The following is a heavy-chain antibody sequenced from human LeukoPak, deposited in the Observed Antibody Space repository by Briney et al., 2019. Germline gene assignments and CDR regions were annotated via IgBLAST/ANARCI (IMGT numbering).Heavy chain of an antibody. Sequence: ASVKVSCKASGYTFTGYYMQWVRPAPGQGLEWMGWINPNSGGTNYAQKFQGRVTMTRATSISTAYMELSRLRSDDTAVYYCAREGSSYYGSGSYYPYPFDYWGQGTLVTVSS. V-gene: IGHV1-2*02. D-gene: IGHD3-10*01. CDR3: AREGSSYYGSGSYYPYPFDY. J-gene: IGHJ4*02. CDR1: GYTFTGYY. CDR2: INPNSGGT.